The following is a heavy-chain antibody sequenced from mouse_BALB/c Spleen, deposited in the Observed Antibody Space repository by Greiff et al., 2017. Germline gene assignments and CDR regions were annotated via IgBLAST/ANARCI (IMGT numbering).Heavy chain of an antibody. CDR2: ISYSGST. Sequence: EVQLQQSGPGLVKPSQSLSLTCTVTGYSITSDYAWNWIRQFPGNKLEWMGYISYSGSTSYNPSLKSRISITRDTSKNQFFLQLNSVTSEDTATYYCARLNYPYAMDDWGQGTSVTVSS. D-gene: IGHD2-1*01. CDR1: GYSITSDYA. CDR3: ARLNYPYAMDD. J-gene: IGHJ4*01. V-gene: IGHV3-2*02.